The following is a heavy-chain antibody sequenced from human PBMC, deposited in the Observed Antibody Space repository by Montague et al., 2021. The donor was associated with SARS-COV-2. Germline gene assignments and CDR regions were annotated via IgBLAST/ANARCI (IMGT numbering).Heavy chain of an antibody. CDR1: GGSISSYY. Sequence: SETLSFTCTVSGGSISSYYWSWIRQPPGKGLEWIGYIYYSGSTNYNPSLKSRVTISVDTSKNQFSLKLSSVTAADTAVYYCARGFDYWGQGTLVTVSS. CDR2: IYYSGST. J-gene: IGHJ4*02. CDR3: ARGFDY. V-gene: IGHV4-59*01.